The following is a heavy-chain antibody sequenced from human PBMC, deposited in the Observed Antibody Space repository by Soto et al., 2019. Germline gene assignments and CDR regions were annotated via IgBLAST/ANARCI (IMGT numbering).Heavy chain of an antibody. CDR1: GFSLRPRGVG. V-gene: IGHV2-5*02. Sequence: AGPTLVNPPQTLTLPCTFSGFSLRPRGVGVGWIRQPPGKALEWLALIYWDDDKRYSPSLKSRLTITKDTSKNQVVLTMTNMDPVDTATYYCAHRNYDILTGYYIPYGMDGWGQGTTVTVSS. CDR3: AHRNYDILTGYYIPYGMDG. CDR2: IYWDDDK. J-gene: IGHJ6*02. D-gene: IGHD3-9*01.